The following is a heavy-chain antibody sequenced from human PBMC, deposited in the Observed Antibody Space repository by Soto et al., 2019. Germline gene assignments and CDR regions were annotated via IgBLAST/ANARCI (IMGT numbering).Heavy chain of an antibody. Sequence: PGGSLRLSCAASGFTFSSYAMSWVRQAPGKGLEWVSAISGSGGSTYYADSVKGRFTISRDNSKNTLYLQMNSLRAEDTAVYYCAKDTDIVVVVAATPDYGMDVWGQGTTVTVSS. CDR1: GFTFSSYA. V-gene: IGHV3-23*01. D-gene: IGHD2-15*01. J-gene: IGHJ6*02. CDR2: ISGSGGST. CDR3: AKDTDIVVVVAATPDYGMDV.